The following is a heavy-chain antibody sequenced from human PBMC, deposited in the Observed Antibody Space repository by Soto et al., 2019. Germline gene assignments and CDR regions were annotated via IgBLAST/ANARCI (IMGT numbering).Heavy chain of an antibody. Sequence: SETLSLTCTVSGGSISSGGYYWSWIRQHPGKGLEWIGYIYYSGSTYYNPSLKSRVTISVDTSKNQFSLKLSSVTAADTAVYYCARVEAGRGYCSSTSCFLFDYWGQGTLVTVSS. CDR3: ARVEAGRGYCSSTSCFLFDY. CDR1: GGSISSGGYY. J-gene: IGHJ4*02. V-gene: IGHV4-31*03. CDR2: IYYSGST. D-gene: IGHD2-2*01.